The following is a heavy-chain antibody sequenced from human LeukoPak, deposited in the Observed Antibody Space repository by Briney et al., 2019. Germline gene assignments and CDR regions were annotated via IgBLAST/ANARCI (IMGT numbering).Heavy chain of an antibody. CDR3: AREGDGYNL. J-gene: IGHJ4*02. D-gene: IGHD5-24*01. CDR1: GYTFSGYY. V-gene: IGHV1-2*02. Sequence: GSVKVSCMASGYTFSGYYIHWVRQAPGQGLEWVGWINPNSGGTNYAQKFQGRVTMTRDTSNSTPYMELSSLRSCDTAVYYCAREGDGYNLWGEGTLVTVPS. CDR2: INPNSGGT.